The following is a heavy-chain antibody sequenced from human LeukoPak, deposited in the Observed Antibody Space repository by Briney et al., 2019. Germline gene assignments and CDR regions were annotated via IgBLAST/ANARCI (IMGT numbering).Heavy chain of an antibody. V-gene: IGHV4-38-2*02. D-gene: IGHD6-13*01. CDR3: ATSYSSSWYSFDY. Sequence: SETLSLTCTVSGGSISSYYWGWIRQPPGKGLEWIGSIYHSGSTYYNPSLKSRVTISVDTSKNQFSLKLSSVTAADTAVYYCATSYSSSWYSFDYWGQGTLVTVSS. CDR1: GGSISSYY. CDR2: IYHSGST. J-gene: IGHJ4*02.